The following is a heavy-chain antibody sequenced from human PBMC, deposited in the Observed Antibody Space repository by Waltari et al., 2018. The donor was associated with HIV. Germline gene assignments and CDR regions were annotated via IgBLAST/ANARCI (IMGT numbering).Heavy chain of an antibody. Sequence: EIQLVETGGTLIQPGGSLRLSCAASGFTVSSTYMSGVRQAPGKGRECVAIIHSSYSTYYADSVKGRFTISKDNSKNTLYLQVSSLRAEDTAVYYCARVESSLSLGYYYDYWGQGTLVTVSS. CDR3: ARVESSLSLGYYYDY. CDR2: IHSSYST. CDR1: GFTVSSTY. J-gene: IGHJ4*02. V-gene: IGHV3-53*02. D-gene: IGHD3-22*01.